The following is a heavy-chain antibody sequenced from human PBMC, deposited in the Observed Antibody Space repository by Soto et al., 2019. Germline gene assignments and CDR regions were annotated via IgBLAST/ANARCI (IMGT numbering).Heavy chain of an antibody. V-gene: IGHV3-23*01. Sequence: GGSLRLSCAASGFTFSSYAMSWVRQAPGKGLEWVSAISGSGGSTYYADSVKGRFTISRDNSKNTLYLQMNSLRAEDTAVYYCAKGYYDFWSGYYGEGPLDYWGQGTLVTVSS. CDR3: AKGYYDFWSGYYGEGPLDY. CDR1: GFTFSSYA. D-gene: IGHD3-3*01. CDR2: ISGSGGST. J-gene: IGHJ4*02.